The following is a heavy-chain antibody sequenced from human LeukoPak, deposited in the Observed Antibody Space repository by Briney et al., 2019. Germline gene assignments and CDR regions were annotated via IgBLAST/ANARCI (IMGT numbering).Heavy chain of an antibody. CDR1: GGSISSYY. J-gene: IGHJ6*03. CDR3: ARLQRGSSTYYYYYYMDV. Sequence: SETLSLTCTVSGGSISSYYWSWIRQPPGKGLEWIGYIYTSGSTNYNPSLKSRVTISVDTSKNQFSLKLSSVTAADTAVYYCARLQRGSSTYYYYYYMDVWGKGTTVTVSS. D-gene: IGHD1-1*01. V-gene: IGHV4-4*09. CDR2: IYTSGST.